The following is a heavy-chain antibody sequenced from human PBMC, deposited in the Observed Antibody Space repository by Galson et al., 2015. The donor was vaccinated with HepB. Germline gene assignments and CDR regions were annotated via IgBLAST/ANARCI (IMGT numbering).Heavy chain of an antibody. CDR3: ARALSSGWSTYYYYYYGMDV. V-gene: IGHV5-51*01. CDR2: IYPGDSDT. D-gene: IGHD6-19*01. CDR1: GYSFTSYC. Sequence: QSGAEVKKPGESLKISCKGSGYSFTSYCIGWVRQMPGKGLEWMGIIYPGDSDTRYSPSFQGQVTISADKSISTAYLQWSSLKASDTAMYYCARALSSGWSTYYYYYYGMDVWGQGTTVTVSS. J-gene: IGHJ6*02.